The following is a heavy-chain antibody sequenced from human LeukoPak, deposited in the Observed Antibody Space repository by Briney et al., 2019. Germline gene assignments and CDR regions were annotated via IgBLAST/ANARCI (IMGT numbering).Heavy chain of an antibody. CDR2: DSWNSGSI. CDR1: GFTSDDFA. Sequence: GRSLRLSCAASGFTSDDFAMHWVRQAPGKGLEWVSGDSWNSGSIDYADSVKGRFGISRDNAKNSLYLQMNSLRAEDTAFYYCAKGAGPRGYYDSSGYYFFDYWGQGTLVTVSS. J-gene: IGHJ4*02. CDR3: AKGAGPRGYYDSSGYYFFDY. V-gene: IGHV3-9*02. D-gene: IGHD3-22*01.